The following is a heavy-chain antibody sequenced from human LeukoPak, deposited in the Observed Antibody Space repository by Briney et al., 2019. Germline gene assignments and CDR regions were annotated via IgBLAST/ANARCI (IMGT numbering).Heavy chain of an antibody. CDR1: GFTFSSYG. Sequence: GGSLRLSCAASGFTFSSYGMHWFRQAPGKGLEWVAFIRYDGSNKYYADSVKGRFTISRDNSKNTLYLQMNSLRAEDTAVYYCTAVLVVPAAAYAFDIWGQGTMVTVSS. J-gene: IGHJ3*02. V-gene: IGHV3-30*02. CDR3: TAVLVVPAAAYAFDI. D-gene: IGHD2-2*01. CDR2: IRYDGSNK.